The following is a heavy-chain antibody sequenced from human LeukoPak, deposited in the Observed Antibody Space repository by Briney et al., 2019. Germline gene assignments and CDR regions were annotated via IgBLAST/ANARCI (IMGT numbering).Heavy chain of an antibody. CDR3: ARGVYIAAAQYGY. V-gene: IGHV4-59*01. D-gene: IGHD6-13*01. J-gene: IGHJ4*02. CDR2: IYYGGTT. CDR1: GGSISSYY. Sequence: SETLSLTCTVSGGSISSYYWSWIRQPPGKGLEWIGYIYYGGTTNYNPSLKSRVTISVDTSKNQFSLKLSSVTAADTAVYYARGVYIAAAQYGYWGQGTLVTVSS.